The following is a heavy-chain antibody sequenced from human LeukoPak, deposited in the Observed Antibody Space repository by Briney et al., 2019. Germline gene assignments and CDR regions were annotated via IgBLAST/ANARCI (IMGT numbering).Heavy chain of an antibody. D-gene: IGHD6-19*01. J-gene: IGHJ4*02. V-gene: IGHV4-59*11. CDR2: IYYIGST. CDR1: GGSISSHY. CDR3: ARGRSTAWYNFDY. Sequence: SETLSLTCIVSGGSISSHYWTWMRQPPGKGLEWIGYIYYIGSTNYNPSLQSRVTISVDTSNNQFSLKLNSVTAADTAVYYCARGRSTAWYNFDYWGQGTLVTVS.